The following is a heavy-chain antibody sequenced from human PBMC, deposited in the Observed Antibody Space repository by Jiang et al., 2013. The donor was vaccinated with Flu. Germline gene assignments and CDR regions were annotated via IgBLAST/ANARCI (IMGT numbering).Heavy chain of an antibody. V-gene: IGHV1-2*02. Sequence: SGAEVKKPGASVKVSCKASGYTFTGYYMHWVRQAPGQGLEWMGWINPNSGGTNYAQKFQGRVTMTRDTSISTAYMELSRLRSDDTAVYYCARERDSSGQFYYYYGMDVWGQGTTVTVSS. J-gene: IGHJ6*02. CDR1: GYTFTGYY. D-gene: IGHD3-22*01. CDR3: ARERDSSGQFYYYYGMDV. CDR2: INPNSGGT.